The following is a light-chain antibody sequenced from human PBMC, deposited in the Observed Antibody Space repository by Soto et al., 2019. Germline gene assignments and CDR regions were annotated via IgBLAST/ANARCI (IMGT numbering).Light chain of an antibody. J-gene: IGKJ1*01. Sequence: DIQMTQSPSSLSASIGDRVTITCRASQNIKSYLNWYQQKPGKAPKLLIHSASSLQRGVASRFSGGGSGTDFTFTISSLQPEDFATYYCQQSYVTTVTFGQGTKVEI. V-gene: IGKV1-39*01. CDR3: QQSYVTTVT. CDR1: QNIKSY. CDR2: SAS.